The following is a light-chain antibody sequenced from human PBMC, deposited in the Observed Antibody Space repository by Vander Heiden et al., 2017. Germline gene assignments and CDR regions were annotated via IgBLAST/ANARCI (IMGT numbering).Light chain of an antibody. J-gene: IGLJ2*01. CDR3: NSRDTSGDHVV. CDR1: SLRNYY. Sequence: SSELTQEPAVSLALGQTVRITCQGDSLRNYYASWYQQKPGQAPLLVIYGNNNRPSGIPDRFSGSSSGDTTSLTITGAQARDEADYYCNSRDTSGDHVVFGGGTKLTVL. V-gene: IGLV3-19*01. CDR2: GNN.